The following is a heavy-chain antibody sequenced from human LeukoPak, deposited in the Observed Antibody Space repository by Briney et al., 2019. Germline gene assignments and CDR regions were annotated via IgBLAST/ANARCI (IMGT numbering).Heavy chain of an antibody. Sequence: PGGSLRLSCAASGFTFSSCSMNWVRQAPGKGLEWVSSISSSSSYIYYADSVKGRFTISRDNAKNSLYLQMNSLRAEDTAVYYCAREKLRDGALDIWGQGTMVTVSS. J-gene: IGHJ3*02. D-gene: IGHD5-24*01. V-gene: IGHV3-21*01. CDR2: ISSSSSYI. CDR3: AREKLRDGALDI. CDR1: GFTFSSCS.